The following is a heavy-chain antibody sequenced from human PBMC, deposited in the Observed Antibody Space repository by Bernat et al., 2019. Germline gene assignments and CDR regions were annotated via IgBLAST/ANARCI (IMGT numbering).Heavy chain of an antibody. V-gene: IGHV3-30*04. Sequence: QVQLVESGGGVVQPGRSLRLSCAASGFPFSSFAMHWVRQAPGKGLEWVAVISYDGSNKYYADSVEGRFTISRDSSQNTLYLQVNSLRAEDTALYFCARDENSGYNLDYYYGMDVWGRGTTVTVSS. J-gene: IGHJ6*02. CDR3: ARDENSGYNLDYYYGMDV. D-gene: IGHD5-12*01. CDR1: GFPFSSFA. CDR2: ISYDGSNK.